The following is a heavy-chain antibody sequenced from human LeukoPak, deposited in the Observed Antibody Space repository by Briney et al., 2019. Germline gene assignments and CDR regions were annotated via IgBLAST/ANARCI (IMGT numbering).Heavy chain of an antibody. CDR3: ARAGVRFGECNDY. CDR2: INPNSGGT. D-gene: IGHD3-10*01. Sequence: ASVKVSCKASGYTFTGYYMHWVRQAPGQGLEWMGWINPNSGGTNYAQKFQGRVTMTRNTYISTAYMKLSRLRSDDTAVYYCARAGVRFGECNDYWGQGTLVTVSS. J-gene: IGHJ4*02. CDR1: GYTFTGYY. V-gene: IGHV1-2*02.